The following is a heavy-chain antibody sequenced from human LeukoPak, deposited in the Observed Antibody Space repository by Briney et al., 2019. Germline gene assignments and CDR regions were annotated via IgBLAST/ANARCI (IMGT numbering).Heavy chain of an antibody. J-gene: IGHJ4*02. CDR2: ISSSSSYI. CDR3: ARRYCSSTSCYVNDY. Sequence: GGSLRLSCAASGFTFSSYSTNWVRQAPGKGLEWVSSISSSSSYIYYADSVKGRFTISRDNAKNSLYLQMNSLRAEDTAVYYCARRYCSSTSCYVNDYWGQGTLVTVSS. CDR1: GFTFSSYS. D-gene: IGHD2-2*01. V-gene: IGHV3-21*01.